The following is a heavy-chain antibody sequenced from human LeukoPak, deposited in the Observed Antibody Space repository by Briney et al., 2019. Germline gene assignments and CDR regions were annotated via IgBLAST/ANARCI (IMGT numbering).Heavy chain of an antibody. J-gene: IGHJ5*02. V-gene: IGHV4-39*07. CDR3: AAGIAAAGTWWFDP. CDR2: IYYSGST. CDR1: GGSISSSSYY. D-gene: IGHD6-13*01. Sequence: SETLSLTCTVSGGSISSSSYYWGWIRQPPGKGLEWIGSIYYSGSTYYNPSLKSRVTISVDTSKNQFSLKLSSVTAADTAVYYCAAGIAAAGTWWFDPWGQGTLVTVSS.